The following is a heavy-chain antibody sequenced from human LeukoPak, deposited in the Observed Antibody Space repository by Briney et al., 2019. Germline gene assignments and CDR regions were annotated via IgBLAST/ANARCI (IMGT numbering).Heavy chain of an antibody. V-gene: IGHV3-21*01. CDR1: GFTFSSYN. Sequence: AGGSLRLSCAASGFTFSSYNMNWVRQAPGKGLEWVSSISRISSYIYYADSVKGRFTISRDNAQNSLYLQMNSLRVEDTAVYYCARVLETDCSGGSCYSGLDYWGQGTLVTVSS. J-gene: IGHJ4*02. CDR2: ISRISSYI. D-gene: IGHD2-15*01. CDR3: ARVLETDCSGGSCYSGLDY.